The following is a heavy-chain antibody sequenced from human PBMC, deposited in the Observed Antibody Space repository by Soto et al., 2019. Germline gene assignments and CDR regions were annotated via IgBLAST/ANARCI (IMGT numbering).Heavy chain of an antibody. CDR3: ARDSKSGTTELELYYYYNMDV. J-gene: IGHJ6*02. CDR1: GGTFSSHA. D-gene: IGHD1-1*01. V-gene: IGHV1-69*01. CDR2: IIPIFGTR. Sequence: QVQLVQSGAEVKKPGSSVKVSCQASGGTFSSHAISWVRQAPGQGLEWMGGIIPIFGTRKYAQKFQGRVTFNADESTSTAYMDLSSLRSEDTAVYYCARDSKSGTTELELYYYYNMDVWGQGTTVTVSS.